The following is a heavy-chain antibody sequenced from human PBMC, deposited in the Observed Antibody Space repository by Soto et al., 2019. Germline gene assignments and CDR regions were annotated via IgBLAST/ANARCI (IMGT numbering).Heavy chain of an antibody. D-gene: IGHD2-21*01. J-gene: IGHJ5*02. V-gene: IGHV4-34*01. CDR3: ARVRGEFVA. Sequence: LSLTCAVYGASLSDDYCNWLRQPPGKGLEWIGEINHSGNTNYNPSLRCRVTISIDTSKNQLSLNLRSVSAADTAVDYCARVRGEFVAWGQGTPVTVSS. CDR2: INHSGNT. CDR1: GASLSDDY.